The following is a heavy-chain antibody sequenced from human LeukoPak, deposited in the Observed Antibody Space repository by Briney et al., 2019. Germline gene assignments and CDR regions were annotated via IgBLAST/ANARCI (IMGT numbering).Heavy chain of an antibody. J-gene: IGHJ4*02. CDR2: INPNTGGT. V-gene: IGHV1-2*02. D-gene: IGHD3/OR15-3a*01. CDR1: GYTFSGHY. CDR3: ARDMYDFLCAAYYFDY. Sequence: ASVKVSCRASGYTFSGHYMHWVRQAPGQGLEWVGWINPNTGGTNYAQKFQGGVTMTRDTSISTVYMELRRLRSDDTAVYYCARDMYDFLCAAYYFDYWGQGTLVTVSS.